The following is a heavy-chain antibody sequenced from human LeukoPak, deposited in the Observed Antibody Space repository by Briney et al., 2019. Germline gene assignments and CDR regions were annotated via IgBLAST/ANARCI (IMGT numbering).Heavy chain of an antibody. CDR3: AKGGATICDN. J-gene: IGHJ4*02. CDR1: GFTFSNYW. D-gene: IGHD5-12*01. CDR2: INSNGSST. Sequence: GWSLRLSCAASGFTFSNYWMHWVRQAPGKGLVWVSRINSNGSSTNYADSVKGRFTISRDNAKNTLYLQMSSLRAEETAVYYCAKGGATICDNWGQGTLVTVSS. V-gene: IGHV3-74*01.